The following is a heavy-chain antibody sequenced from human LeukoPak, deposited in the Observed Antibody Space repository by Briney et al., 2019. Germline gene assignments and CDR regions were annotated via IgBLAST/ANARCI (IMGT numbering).Heavy chain of an antibody. CDR1: GFTFKSYD. V-gene: IGHV3-23*01. Sequence: GGSLRLSCAASGFTFKSYDMNWVRQAPGKGLEWVSSISGSGGSTYYADSVKGRFTISRDSSKNTLFLQMNSLRAEDTAVYYCAKDDGGATWGYYFDYWGQGTLVTVSS. CDR3: AKDDGGATWGYYFDY. CDR2: ISGSGGST. J-gene: IGHJ4*02. D-gene: IGHD3-16*01.